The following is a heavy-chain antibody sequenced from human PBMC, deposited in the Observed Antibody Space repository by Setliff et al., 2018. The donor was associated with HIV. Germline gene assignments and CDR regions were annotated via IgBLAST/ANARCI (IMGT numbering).Heavy chain of an antibody. J-gene: IGHJ4*02. Sequence: PSETLSLTCTVSGGSISSGSYYWSWIRQPPGKGLEWIGSIYYSGISNFNPSLKSRVSIPIDTPRSQFSLKLSSVTAADTAVYYCARGGGFWSGQLDYWGQGTLVTVSS. CDR1: GGSISSGSYY. CDR3: ARGGGFWSGQLDY. V-gene: IGHV4-39*07. CDR2: IYYSGIS. D-gene: IGHD3-3*01.